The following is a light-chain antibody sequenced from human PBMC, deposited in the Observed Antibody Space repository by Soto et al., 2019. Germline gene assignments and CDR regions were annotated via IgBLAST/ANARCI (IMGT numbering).Light chain of an antibody. CDR1: QSVGNNY. Sequence: EIVLTQSPGTLSLSPGERATLSCRASQSVGNNYLAWYQQKPGQAPRFLIYDASSRATGIPDRFSGSGSGTDFTLTISRLEPEDFAVYYCQQYGSTTLTCGGGTKVEIK. V-gene: IGKV3-20*01. CDR2: DAS. CDR3: QQYGSTTLT. J-gene: IGKJ4*01.